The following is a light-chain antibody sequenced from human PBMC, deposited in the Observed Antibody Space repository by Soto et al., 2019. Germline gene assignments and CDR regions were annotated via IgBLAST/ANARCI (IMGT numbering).Light chain of an antibody. V-gene: IGKV3-15*01. CDR3: QQYGSSGT. CDR1: QSVSSD. Sequence: ERVMTQSPATLSVSPGERATLSCRASQSVSSDLAWYQHKPGQAPRLLIYGASTRATGIPARFSGSGSGTEFTLTISRLEPEDFAVYYCQQYGSSGTFGQGTKVDI. CDR2: GAS. J-gene: IGKJ1*01.